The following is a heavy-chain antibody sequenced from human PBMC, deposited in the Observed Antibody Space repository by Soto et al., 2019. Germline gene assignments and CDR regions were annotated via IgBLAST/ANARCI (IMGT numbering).Heavy chain of an antibody. CDR2: ISYDGSNK. J-gene: IGHJ6*02. Sequence: GGSLRLSCAASGFTFSSYGMHWVRQAPGKGLEWVAVISYDGSNKYYADSVKGRFTISRDNSKNTLYLQMNSLRAEDTAVYYCAKSEVGGSHGMDVWGQGTTVTVSS. V-gene: IGHV3-30*18. CDR3: AKSEVGGSHGMDV. CDR1: GFTFSSYG. D-gene: IGHD3-16*01.